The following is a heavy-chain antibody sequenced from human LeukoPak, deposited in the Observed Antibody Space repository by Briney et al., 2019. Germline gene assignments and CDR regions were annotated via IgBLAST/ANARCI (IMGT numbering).Heavy chain of an antibody. CDR3: ARNGSGSYYNGYYYGMDV. Sequence: SETLSLTCTVSGGSISSYYWRWIRQPPGKGLEWIGYIYYSGSTNYNPSLKSRVTISVDTSKNQFSLKLSSVTAADTAVYYCARNGSGSYYNGYYYGMDVWGQGTTVTVSS. J-gene: IGHJ6*02. CDR2: IYYSGST. V-gene: IGHV4-59*01. CDR1: GGSISSYY. D-gene: IGHD3-10*01.